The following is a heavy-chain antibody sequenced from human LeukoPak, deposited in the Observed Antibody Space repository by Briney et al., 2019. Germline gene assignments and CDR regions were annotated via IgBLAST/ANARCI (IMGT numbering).Heavy chain of an antibody. D-gene: IGHD2-15*01. CDR2: IWYDGSNK. CDR1: GFTFSSYG. J-gene: IGHJ6*02. Sequence: GRSLRLSCAASGFTFSSYGMHWVRQAPGKGLEWVAVIWYDGSNKYYADSVKGRFTISRDNSKNTLYLQMNSLRAEDTAVYYCARQLHRYCSGGSCYGMDVWGQGTTVTVSS. CDR3: ARQLHRYCSGGSCYGMDV. V-gene: IGHV3-33*01.